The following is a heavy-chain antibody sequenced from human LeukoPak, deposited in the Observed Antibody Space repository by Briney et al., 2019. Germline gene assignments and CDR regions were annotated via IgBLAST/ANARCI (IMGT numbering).Heavy chain of an antibody. J-gene: IGHJ5*02. CDR2: IYDSWNT. D-gene: IGHD4-17*01. Sequence: SETLSLTCTVSGDSISSNYWSWTRQPPGKGLEWIGYIYDSWNTKYNPSLKGRVTISGDTSKNLFSLELTSVTAADTAVYYCATCRDEFADYGFTSWGQGFLVTVSS. CDR3: ATCRDEFADYGFTS. CDR1: GDSISSNY. V-gene: IGHV4-59*01.